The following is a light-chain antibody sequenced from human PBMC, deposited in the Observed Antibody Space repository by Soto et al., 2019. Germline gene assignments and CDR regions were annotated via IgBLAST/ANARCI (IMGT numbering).Light chain of an antibody. Sequence: DIQMTPSPSTLSASVGDRVTITCRASQSISSWVAWYQQKPGKAPNLLIYKASNVESGVPSRFRGSGSGTDVTLTISSLQPDDFATYYCQQYNSYPWTFGRGTKVYIK. CDR2: KAS. J-gene: IGKJ1*01. CDR1: QSISSW. V-gene: IGKV1-5*03. CDR3: QQYNSYPWT.